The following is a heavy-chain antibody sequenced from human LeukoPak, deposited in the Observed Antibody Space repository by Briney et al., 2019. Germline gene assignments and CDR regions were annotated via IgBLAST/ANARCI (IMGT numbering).Heavy chain of an antibody. V-gene: IGHV3-30-3*01. CDR2: ISYDGTIK. CDR3: ARSLRFLEWLPYDY. CDR1: GFTFSNYA. J-gene: IGHJ4*02. D-gene: IGHD3-3*01. Sequence: GGSLRLSCVASGFTFSNYAMHWVRQAPGKGLEWVAVISYDGTIKYYADSVKGRFIISRDNSKNTLYLQMNSLRSEDTAVYYCARSLRFLEWLPYDYWGQGTLVTVSS.